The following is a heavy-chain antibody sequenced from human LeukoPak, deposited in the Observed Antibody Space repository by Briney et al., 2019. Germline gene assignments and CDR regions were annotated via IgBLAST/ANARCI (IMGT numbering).Heavy chain of an antibody. Sequence: GGSLRLSCAASGFTFSSYWTSWVRQAPGKGLEWVASIKQDGSEKYYVDSVKGRFTISRDNAKNSLYLQMNSLRAEDTAVYYCARDSNWFDPWGQGTLVTVSS. CDR2: IKQDGSEK. J-gene: IGHJ5*02. V-gene: IGHV3-7*01. CDR1: GFTFSSYW. CDR3: ARDSNWFDP.